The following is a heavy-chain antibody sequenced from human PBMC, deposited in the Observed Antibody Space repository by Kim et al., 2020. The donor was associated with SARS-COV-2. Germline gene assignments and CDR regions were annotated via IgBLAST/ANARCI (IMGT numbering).Heavy chain of an antibody. V-gene: IGHV1-18*01. CDR1: GYTFTSYG. CDR2: ISAYNGNT. CDR3: ARDLGIAAAGTFHYYYGMDV. J-gene: IGHJ6*02. Sequence: ASVKVSCKASGYTFTSYGISWVRQAPGQGLEWMGWISAYNGNTNYAQKLQGRVTMTTDTSTSTAYMELRSLRSDDTAVYYCARDLGIAAAGTFHYYYGMDVWGQGTTVTVSS. D-gene: IGHD6-13*01.